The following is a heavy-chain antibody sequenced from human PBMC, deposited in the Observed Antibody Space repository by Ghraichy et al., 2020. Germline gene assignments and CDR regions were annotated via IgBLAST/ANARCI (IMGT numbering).Heavy chain of an antibody. Sequence: ASVKVSCKASGYTFTGYYMHWVRQAPGQGLEWMGRINPNSGGTNYAQKFQGRVTMTRDTSISTAYMELSRLRSDDTAVYYCAREEGIAVAASSGGYYYYYYMDVWGKGTTVTVSS. D-gene: IGHD6-19*01. CDR3: AREEGIAVAASSGGYYYYYYMDV. CDR2: INPNSGGT. V-gene: IGHV1-2*06. J-gene: IGHJ6*03. CDR1: GYTFTGYY.